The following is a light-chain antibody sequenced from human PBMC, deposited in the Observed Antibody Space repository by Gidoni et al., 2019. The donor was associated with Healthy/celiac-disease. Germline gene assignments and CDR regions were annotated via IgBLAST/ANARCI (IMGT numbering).Light chain of an antibody. CDR2: GAS. V-gene: IGKV3-15*01. CDR1: QSVSSN. CDR3: QQYNNWPWT. Sequence: EIVMTQSPATLSVATGERATISGRASQSVSSNLAWYQQKPGQAPRLLIYGASTRATGIPARFSGSGSGTEFTLTISSLQSEDFAVYYCQQYNNWPWTFGQGTKVEIK. J-gene: IGKJ1*01.